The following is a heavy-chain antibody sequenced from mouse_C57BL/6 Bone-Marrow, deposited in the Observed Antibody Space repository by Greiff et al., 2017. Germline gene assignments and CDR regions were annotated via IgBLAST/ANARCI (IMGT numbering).Heavy chain of an antibody. Sequence: EVKLMESGGDLVKPGGSLKLSCAASGLTFSSYGMSWVRQTPDKRLEWVATISSGGSYTYYPDSVKGRFTISRDNAKNTLYLQMSSLKSEDTAMYYCARQRLRAWFAYWGQGTLVTVSA. CDR3: ARQRLRAWFAY. V-gene: IGHV5-6*01. CDR1: GLTFSSYG. J-gene: IGHJ3*01. CDR2: ISSGGSYT. D-gene: IGHD1-1*01.